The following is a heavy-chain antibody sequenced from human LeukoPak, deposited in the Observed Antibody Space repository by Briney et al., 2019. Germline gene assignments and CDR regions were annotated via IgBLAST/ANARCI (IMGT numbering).Heavy chain of an antibody. D-gene: IGHD1-14*01. V-gene: IGHV3-21*01. CDR3: ARDREPRKHDAFDI. J-gene: IGHJ3*02. CDR1: GFTFSSYS. CDR2: ISSSSSYI. Sequence: GGFLRLSCAASGFTFSSYSMNWVRQAPGKGLEWVSSISSSSSYIYYADSVKGRFTISRDNAKNSLYLQMNSLRAEDTAVYYCARDREPRKHDAFDIWGQGTMVTVSS.